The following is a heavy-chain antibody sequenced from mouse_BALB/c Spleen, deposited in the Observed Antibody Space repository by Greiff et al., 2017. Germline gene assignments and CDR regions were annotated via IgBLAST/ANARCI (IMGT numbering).Heavy chain of an antibody. Sequence: EVKLMESGPGLVKPSQSLSLTCTVTGYSITSDYAWNWIRQFPGNKLEWMGYISYSGSTSYNPSLKSRISITRDTSKNQFFLQLNSVTTEDTATYYCARIPFAYWGQGTLVTVSA. CDR3: ARIPFAY. V-gene: IGHV3-2*02. J-gene: IGHJ3*01. CDR2: ISYSGST. CDR1: GYSITSDYA.